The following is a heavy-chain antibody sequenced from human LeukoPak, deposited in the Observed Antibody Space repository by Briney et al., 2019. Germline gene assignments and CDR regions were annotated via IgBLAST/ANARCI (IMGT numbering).Heavy chain of an antibody. CDR3: AGLGGTKGY. Sequence: SETLSLTCAVSGYSISSGYYWGWIRQPPGQGLEWIGSIYHSGSTYYNPSLKSRVTISVDTSKNQFSLKLSSVTAADTAVYYCAGLGGTKGYWGQGTLVTASS. D-gene: IGHD2-2*01. J-gene: IGHJ4*02. CDR2: IYHSGST. V-gene: IGHV4-38-2*01. CDR1: GYSISSGYY.